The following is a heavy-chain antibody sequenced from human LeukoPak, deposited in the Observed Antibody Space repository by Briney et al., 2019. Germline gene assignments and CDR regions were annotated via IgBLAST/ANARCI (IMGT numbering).Heavy chain of an antibody. Sequence: SQTLSLTCAISGDSVSSNSAAWNWIRQSPSRGLEWLGRTYYWSKWYNDYAVSVKSRITINPDTSKNQFSLQLNSVTPEDTAVYYCARAQNVYDSSGYYSDFDYWGQGTLVTVSS. CDR1: GDSVSSNSAA. D-gene: IGHD3-22*01. CDR3: ARAQNVYDSSGYYSDFDY. J-gene: IGHJ4*02. V-gene: IGHV6-1*01. CDR2: TYYWSKWYN.